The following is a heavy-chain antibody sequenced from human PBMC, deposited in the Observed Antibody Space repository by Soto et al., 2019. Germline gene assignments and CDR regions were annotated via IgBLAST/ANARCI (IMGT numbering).Heavy chain of an antibody. J-gene: IGHJ4*02. CDR1: GFTFSSYS. D-gene: IGHD5-12*01. CDR3: ARTYSGYDYLFDY. CDR2: ISSSSSYI. V-gene: IGHV3-21*01. Sequence: GGSLRLSCAASGFTFSSYSMNWVRQAPGKGLEWVSSISSSSSYIYYADSVKGRFTISRDNAKNSLYLQMNSLRAEDTAVYYCARTYSGYDYLFDYWGQGTLVTVSS.